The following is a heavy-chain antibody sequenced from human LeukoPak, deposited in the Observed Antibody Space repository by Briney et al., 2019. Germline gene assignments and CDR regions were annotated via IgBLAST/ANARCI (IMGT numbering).Heavy chain of an antibody. Sequence: SETLSLTCAVSGGSISRSGYSWSWIRQPPGKGLEWIGYIYYSGSTNYRPSVKSRVTISVDTSKNQFSLKLSSVTAADTAVYYCARGGYYGSGNDFRFDPWGQGTLVTVSS. J-gene: IGHJ5*02. CDR3: ARGGYYGSGNDFRFDP. CDR1: GGSISRSGYS. D-gene: IGHD3-10*01. CDR2: IYYSGST. V-gene: IGHV4-61*08.